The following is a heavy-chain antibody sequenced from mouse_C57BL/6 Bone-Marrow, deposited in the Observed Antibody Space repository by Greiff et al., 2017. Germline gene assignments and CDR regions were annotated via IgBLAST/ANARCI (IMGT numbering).Heavy chain of an antibody. D-gene: IGHD2-4*01. CDR3: ARPYDYDRAFFAY. Sequence: QVQLQQSGAELVKPGASVKISCKASGYAFSSYWMNWVKQRPGKGLEWIGQIYPGDGDTNYNGKFKGKATLTADKSSSTAYMQLSSLTSEDSAVYFCARPYDYDRAFFAYWGQGTLVTVSA. J-gene: IGHJ3*01. CDR1: GYAFSSYW. CDR2: IYPGDGDT. V-gene: IGHV1-80*01.